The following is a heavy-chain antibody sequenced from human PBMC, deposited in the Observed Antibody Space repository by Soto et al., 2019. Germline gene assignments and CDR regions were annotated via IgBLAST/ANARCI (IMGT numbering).Heavy chain of an antibody. CDR3: ARVDAGYCSGGSCYTFDY. V-gene: IGHV4-34*01. D-gene: IGHD2-15*01. CDR2: INHSGST. Sequence: SETLSLTCAVYGGSFSGYYWSWIRQPPGKGLGWIGEINHSGSTNYNPSLKSRVTISVDTSKNQFSLKLSSVTAADTAVYYCARVDAGYCSGGSCYTFDYWGQGTLVTVSS. CDR1: GGSFSGYY. J-gene: IGHJ4*02.